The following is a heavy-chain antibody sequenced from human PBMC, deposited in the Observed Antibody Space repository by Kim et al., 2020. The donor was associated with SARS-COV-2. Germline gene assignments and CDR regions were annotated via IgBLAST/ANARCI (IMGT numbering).Heavy chain of an antibody. CDR3: ARQETMVRGVPRRGIDY. Sequence: LKSRVTISVGTSKNQFSLKLSSVTAADTAVYYCARQETMVRGVPRRGIDYWGQGTLVTVSS. V-gene: IGHV4-39*01. J-gene: IGHJ4*02. D-gene: IGHD3-10*01.